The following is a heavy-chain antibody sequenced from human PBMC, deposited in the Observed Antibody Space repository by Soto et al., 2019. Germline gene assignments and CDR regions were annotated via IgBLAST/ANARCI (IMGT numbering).Heavy chain of an antibody. CDR1: GFTFSSYS. CDR2: ISSSSSYI. Sequence: GGSLRLSCAASGFTFSSYSMNWVRQAPGKGLEWVSSISSSSSYIYYADSVKGRFTISRDNAKNSLYLQMNSLRAGDTAVYYCARDGDCSSTSCYGYYYYGMDVWGQGTTVTVSS. V-gene: IGHV3-21*01. CDR3: ARDGDCSSTSCYGYYYYGMDV. D-gene: IGHD2-2*01. J-gene: IGHJ6*02.